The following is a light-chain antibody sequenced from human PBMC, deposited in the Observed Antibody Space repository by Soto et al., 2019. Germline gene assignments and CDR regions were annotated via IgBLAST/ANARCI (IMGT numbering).Light chain of an antibody. CDR1: SSDVGGYNY. CDR2: DVS. Sequence: QSALTQPASVSGSPGQSITISCTGTSSDVGGYNYVSWYQQHPGKAPKLMIYDVSKRPSGVSNRFSGSKSGNTASLTISGLQAEDEADYYCSSYTSSSTVFGGGTKLTVL. J-gene: IGLJ2*01. CDR3: SSYTSSSTV. V-gene: IGLV2-14*01.